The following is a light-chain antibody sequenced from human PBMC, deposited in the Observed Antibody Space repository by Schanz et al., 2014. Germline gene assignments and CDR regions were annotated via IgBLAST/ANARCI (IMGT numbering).Light chain of an antibody. CDR2: KAS. Sequence: DIQMTQSPSTLSASVGDRVAITCRASQNIDSWLAWYQQKPGKAPNLLIYKASNLESGVPSRFSGSGSGTDFTLTVSFLQPDDFATYFCQQYKDYPRTFGRGTKVEIK. J-gene: IGKJ1*01. CDR3: QQYKDYPRT. V-gene: IGKV1-5*03. CDR1: QNIDSW.